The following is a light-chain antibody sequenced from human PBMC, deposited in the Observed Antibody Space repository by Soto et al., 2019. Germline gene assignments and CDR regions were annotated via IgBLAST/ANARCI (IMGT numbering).Light chain of an antibody. CDR2: DAS. V-gene: IGKV3-15*01. CDR1: QAVGSN. J-gene: IGKJ4*01. CDR3: HHFNKWPHMPA. Sequence: IVLTQSPATLSVSPGERATLSCRASQAVGSNLAWYQQRPGQAPRLLIYDASTRATGIPHRFSGGGSGTEFTLTISSLQSDDFSVYYCHHFNKWPHMPAFGGGTKLAIK.